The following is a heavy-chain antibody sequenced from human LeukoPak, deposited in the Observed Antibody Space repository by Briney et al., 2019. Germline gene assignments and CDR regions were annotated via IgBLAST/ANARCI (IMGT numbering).Heavy chain of an antibody. J-gene: IGHJ4*02. CDR2: IRSKAYGGTT. Sequence: GGSLRLSCTASGFTFGDYAMSWVRQAPGKGLEWVGFIRSKAYGGTTEYAASVKGRFTILRDDSKSIAYLQMNSLKTEDTAVYYCTRGPTREQQLPFRYWGQGTLVTVSS. CDR3: TRGPTREQQLPFRY. D-gene: IGHD6-13*01. V-gene: IGHV3-49*04. CDR1: GFTFGDYA.